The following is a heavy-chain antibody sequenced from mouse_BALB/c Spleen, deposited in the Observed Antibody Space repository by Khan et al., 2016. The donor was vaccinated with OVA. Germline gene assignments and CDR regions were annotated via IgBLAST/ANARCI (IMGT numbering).Heavy chain of an antibody. CDR2: ISYSGST. CDR3: ARTARIKY. CDR1: GYSITSGYG. J-gene: IGHJ2*01. Sequence: EVQLQESGPGLVKPSQSLSITCTVTGYSITSGYGWNWIRKFPGNKLEWMGYISYSGSTNYNPNLKSRISITRDTSKHQFFLPLNCVPTEDTATYFWARTARIKYWGQGTTLTVSS. D-gene: IGHD1-2*01. V-gene: IGHV3-2*02.